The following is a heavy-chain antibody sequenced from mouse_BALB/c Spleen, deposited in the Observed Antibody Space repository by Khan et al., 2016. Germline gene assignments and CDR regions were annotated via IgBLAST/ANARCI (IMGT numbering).Heavy chain of an antibody. CDR2: IRSKSNNYAT. CDR3: VRELVFAY. Sequence: EVQLVETGGGLVQPTGSLKLSCAASGFTFNTTAMHWVRQAPGKGLEWVARIRSKSNNYATYYADSVKDRHTIPRDYSPSMLYLITNHLKTEDTAMYCCVRELVFAYWGQGTLVTVSA. CDR1: GFTFNTTA. D-gene: IGHD4-1*01. J-gene: IGHJ3*01. V-gene: IGHV10S3*01.